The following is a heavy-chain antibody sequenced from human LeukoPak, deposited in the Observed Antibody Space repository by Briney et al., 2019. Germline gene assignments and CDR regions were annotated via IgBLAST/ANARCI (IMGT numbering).Heavy chain of an antibody. D-gene: IGHD3-10*01. J-gene: IGHJ4*02. CDR2: ISSSGTTV. Sequence: PGRSLRLSCAASGFSFCGYNMNWARQAPGKGLEWVSYISSSGTTVYYADSVKGRFTISRDNAKNSLYLQMNSLRDEDTAVYYCVMVRGVSFDYWGQGTLVTVSS. V-gene: IGHV3-48*02. CDR3: VMVRGVSFDY. CDR1: GFSFCGYN.